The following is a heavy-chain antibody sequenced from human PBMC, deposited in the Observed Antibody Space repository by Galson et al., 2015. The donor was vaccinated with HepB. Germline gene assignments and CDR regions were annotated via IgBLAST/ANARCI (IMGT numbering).Heavy chain of an antibody. CDR2: ISGDGGST. CDR3: AREFVGYNSDFYYSYGMDV. D-gene: IGHD5-24*01. Sequence: SLRLSCAASGFTFNSHAMTWVRQAPGKGLEWVSGISGDGGSTFYADSVKGRFSISRDNTKNTLSLQMNSPRAEDTAVYYCAREFVGYNSDFYYSYGMDVWGQGTTVTVSS. V-gene: IGHV3-23*01. J-gene: IGHJ6*02. CDR1: GFTFNSHA.